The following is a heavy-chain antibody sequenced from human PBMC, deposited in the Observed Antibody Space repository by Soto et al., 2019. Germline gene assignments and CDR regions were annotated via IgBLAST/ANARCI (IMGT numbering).Heavy chain of an antibody. CDR1: GFTFSSYA. CDR2: ISGSDDST. Sequence: EVQLLESGGGLVQPGESLRLSCAASGFTFSSYAMSWVRPAPGKGLEWVSVISGSDDSTYYADSVQGRFTISRDNSKNTRYLQMNSLRAEDTAVDDWAKRSSTSTWDYWGQGTLVTVSS. CDR3: AKRSSTSTWDY. V-gene: IGHV3-23*01. J-gene: IGHJ4*02. D-gene: IGHD6-6*01.